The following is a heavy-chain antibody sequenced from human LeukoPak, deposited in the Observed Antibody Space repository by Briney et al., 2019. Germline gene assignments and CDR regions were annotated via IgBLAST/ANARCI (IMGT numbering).Heavy chain of an antibody. CDR2: IWYDGSQR. Sequence: GMSLRLSWAASGXTFRSFGVHWVRQAPGKGREWVAVIWYDGSQRYYADSVTGRFTISRDNSRNTLYLQMNSLRAEDTAVYYCARSIMRTSNNDYVMDVWGQGTTVTVSS. CDR1: GXTFRSFG. V-gene: IGHV3-33*01. J-gene: IGHJ6*02. CDR3: ARSIMRTSNNDYVMDV. D-gene: IGHD3-16*01.